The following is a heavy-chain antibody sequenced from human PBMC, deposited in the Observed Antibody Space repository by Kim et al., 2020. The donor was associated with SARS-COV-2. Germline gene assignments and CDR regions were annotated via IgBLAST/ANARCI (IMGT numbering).Heavy chain of an antibody. J-gene: IGHJ6*02. D-gene: IGHD2-2*02. CDR2: INHSGST. Sequence: SETLSLTCAVYGGSFSGFHWSWIRQPPGKGLEWIGEINHSGSTNYNPSLKSRVTISVDTSKSQFSLKLNFVTAADTAVYHCARGRAGVVPSPILGIGPHYDYYAMDVWGRGTTVTVSS. CDR3: ARGRAGVVPSPILGIGPHYDYYAMDV. CDR1: GGSFSGFH. V-gene: IGHV4-34*01.